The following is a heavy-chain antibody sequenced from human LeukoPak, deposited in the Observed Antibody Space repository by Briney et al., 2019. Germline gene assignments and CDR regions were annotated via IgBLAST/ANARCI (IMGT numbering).Heavy chain of an antibody. CDR3: ARHLMFGP. Sequence: SETLSLTCTVSGGSISSYYWSWIRQPPGKGLEWIGYIYYSGSTNYNPSLKSRVTISVDTSKNQFSLKLSSVTAADTAVYHCARHLMFGPWGQGTLVTVSS. J-gene: IGHJ5*02. CDR1: GGSISSYY. V-gene: IGHV4-59*08. CDR2: IYYSGST.